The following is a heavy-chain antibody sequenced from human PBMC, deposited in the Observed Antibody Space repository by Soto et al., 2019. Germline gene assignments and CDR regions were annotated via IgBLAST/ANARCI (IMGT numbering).Heavy chain of an antibody. V-gene: IGHV4-59*01. CDR1: GGSISSYY. Sequence: QVQLQESGPGLVKPSETLSLTCTVSGGSISSYYWSWIRQPPGKGLEWIGYICYSGSTNYNPSLKSRVTISVATSKNQCSLKLSSVTAADTAVYYCARAWGRVFDYWGQGTLVTVSS. J-gene: IGHJ4*02. D-gene: IGHD3-16*01. CDR3: ARAWGRVFDY. CDR2: ICYSGST.